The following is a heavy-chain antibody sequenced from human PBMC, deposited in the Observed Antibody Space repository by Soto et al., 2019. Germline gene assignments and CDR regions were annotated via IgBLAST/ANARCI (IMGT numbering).Heavy chain of an antibody. D-gene: IGHD5-12*01. CDR2: INHSGST. Sequence: QVQLQQWGAGLLKPSETLSLTCAVYGGSFSGYYWSWIRQPPGKGLEWIGEINHSGSTNYNPSLKGRVTISVDTSKNQFSLKLSSVTAADTAVYYCAFGYSGYDSTPTFDYWGQGTLVTVSS. CDR3: AFGYSGYDSTPTFDY. V-gene: IGHV4-34*01. J-gene: IGHJ4*02. CDR1: GGSFSGYY.